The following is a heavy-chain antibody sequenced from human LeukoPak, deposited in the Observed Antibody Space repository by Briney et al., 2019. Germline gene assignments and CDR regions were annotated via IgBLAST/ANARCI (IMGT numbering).Heavy chain of an antibody. J-gene: IGHJ3*02. CDR2: IIPIFGTA. Sequence: SVKVSCKASGGTFSSYAISWVWQAPGQGLEWMGGIIPIFGTANYAQKFQGRVTITTDESTSTAYMELNSLRSEDTAVYYCARAIEVEMATISAFDIWGQGTMVTVSS. CDR3: ARAIEVEMATISAFDI. D-gene: IGHD5-24*01. CDR1: GGTFSSYA. V-gene: IGHV1-69*05.